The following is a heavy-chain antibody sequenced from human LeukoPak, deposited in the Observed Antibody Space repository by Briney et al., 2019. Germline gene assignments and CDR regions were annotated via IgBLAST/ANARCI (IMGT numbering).Heavy chain of an antibody. Sequence: GGSLRLSCAASGFTFSSNWMHWVRQAPGKGLVWVSRSNEDGSTTNYADSVKGRFTISRDNAKNTLYLQMSSLTAEDTAVYYCVRDLGGRSGHWGQGTLVTVSS. J-gene: IGHJ4*02. CDR2: SNEDGSTT. CDR1: GFTFSSNW. V-gene: IGHV3-74*01. CDR3: VRDLGGRSGH. D-gene: IGHD1-26*01.